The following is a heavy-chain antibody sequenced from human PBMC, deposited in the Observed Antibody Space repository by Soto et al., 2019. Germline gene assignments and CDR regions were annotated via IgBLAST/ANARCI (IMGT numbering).Heavy chain of an antibody. J-gene: IGHJ4*02. CDR3: ASSTAVAGTVDY. CDR2: INSDGSST. D-gene: IGHD6-19*01. Sequence: PGGSLRLSCAASGFTFSSYWMHWVRQAPGKGLVWVSRINSDGSSTSYADSVKGRFTISRDNAKNTLYLQMNSLRAEDTAVYYCASSTAVAGTVDYWGQGTLVTVSS. V-gene: IGHV3-74*01. CDR1: GFTFSSYW.